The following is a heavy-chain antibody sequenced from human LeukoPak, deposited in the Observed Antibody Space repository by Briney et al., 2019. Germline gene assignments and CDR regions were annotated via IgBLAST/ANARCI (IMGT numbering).Heavy chain of an antibody. CDR1: GGSISSYY. CDR3: ARTVAGAYNWFDP. D-gene: IGHD6-19*01. Sequence: SETLSLTCTVSGGSISSYYWSWIRQPPGKGLEWIGYIYYSGSTNYNPSLKSRVTISVHTSKNQFSLKLSTVTAADTAVYYCARTVAGAYNWFDPWGQGTLVTVSS. V-gene: IGHV4-59*08. CDR2: IYYSGST. J-gene: IGHJ5*02.